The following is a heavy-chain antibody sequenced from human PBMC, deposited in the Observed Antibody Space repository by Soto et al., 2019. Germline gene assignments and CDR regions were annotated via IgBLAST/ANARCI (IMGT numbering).Heavy chain of an antibody. Sequence: EVQLLESGGGLVQPGRSLRLSCAASGFTFSNYAMSWVRQAPGQGLDWVSAISGGTTYYADSVKGRFTISRDNSKNTLFRQMTSLRAEDAAVYYCAKFFVETGSNSGWPWSFHYWGQGTLVTVSS. CDR1: GFTFSNYA. CDR2: ISGGTT. V-gene: IGHV3-23*01. J-gene: IGHJ4*02. CDR3: AKFFVETGSNSGWPWSFHY. D-gene: IGHD6-25*01.